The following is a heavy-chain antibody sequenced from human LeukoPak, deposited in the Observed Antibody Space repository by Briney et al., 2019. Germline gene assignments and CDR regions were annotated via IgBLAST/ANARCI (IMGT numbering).Heavy chain of an antibody. D-gene: IGHD5-18*01. V-gene: IGHV1-69*06. CDR2: IIPIFGTA. Sequence: GSSVKVSCKASGGTFSSYAISWVRQAPGQGLEWMGGIIPIFGTANYAQKFQGRVTTTADKSTSTAYMELSSLRSEDTAVYYCAREIQLDAFDIWGQGTMVTVSS. J-gene: IGHJ3*02. CDR1: GGTFSSYA. CDR3: AREIQLDAFDI.